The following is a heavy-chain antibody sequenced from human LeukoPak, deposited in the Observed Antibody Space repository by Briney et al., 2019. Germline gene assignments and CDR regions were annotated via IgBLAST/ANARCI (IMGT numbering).Heavy chain of an antibody. D-gene: IGHD5-12*01. CDR1: GFTFSGSA. CDR3: TRIGPTTADY. Sequence: GGSLRLSCAASGFTFSGSAMHWVRQASGKGLEWVGRIRSKTNDYATAYAASVKGRFTISRDDSKSTAYLQMNNLKTEDTAVYYCTRIGPTTADYWGQGTLATVSS. V-gene: IGHV3-73*01. J-gene: IGHJ4*02. CDR2: IRSKTNDYAT.